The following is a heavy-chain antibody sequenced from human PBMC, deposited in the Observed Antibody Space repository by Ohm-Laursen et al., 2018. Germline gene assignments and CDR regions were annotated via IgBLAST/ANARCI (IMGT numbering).Heavy chain of an antibody. D-gene: IGHD4-23*01. J-gene: IGHJ5*02. CDR3: ASYYGGYDP. Sequence: SLRLSCSASGFTFSTYTMNWVRQAPGKGLEWVSVISGSGGSTYYVDSVKGRFTISRDNSKNTLYLQMNSLRAEDTAVYYCASYYGGYDPWGQGTLVTVSS. CDR2: ISGSGGST. CDR1: GFTFSTYT. V-gene: IGHV3-23*01.